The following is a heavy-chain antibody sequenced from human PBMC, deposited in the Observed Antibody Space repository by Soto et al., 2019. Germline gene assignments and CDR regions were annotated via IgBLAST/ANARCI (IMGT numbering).Heavy chain of an antibody. CDR3: ARVTGYYDFWSGYDSHYYYYGMDV. V-gene: IGHV4-34*01. D-gene: IGHD3-3*01. Sequence: PSETLSLTCAVYGGSFSGYYWSWIRQPPGKGLEWIGEINHSGSTNYNPSLKSRVTISVDTSKNQFSLKLSSVTAADTAVYYCARVTGYYDFWSGYDSHYYYYGMDVWGQGTTVTVSS. CDR2: INHSGST. J-gene: IGHJ6*02. CDR1: GGSFSGYY.